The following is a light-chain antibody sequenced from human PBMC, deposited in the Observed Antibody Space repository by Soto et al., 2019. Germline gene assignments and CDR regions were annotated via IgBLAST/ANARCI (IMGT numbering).Light chain of an antibody. Sequence: QSALTQPRSVSGSPGKSVTISCTGTSSDFGGYNYVSWYQHHPGKAPKLMIYDVSERPSGAPDRFSGSKSGNTASLTISGLQAEDEADYYCCSYAGTFYVFGTGTKVTVL. CDR2: DVS. CDR1: SSDFGGYNY. CDR3: CSYAGTFYV. J-gene: IGLJ1*01. V-gene: IGLV2-11*01.